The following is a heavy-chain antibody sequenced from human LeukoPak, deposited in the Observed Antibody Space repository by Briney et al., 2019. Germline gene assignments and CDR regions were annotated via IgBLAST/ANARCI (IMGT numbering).Heavy chain of an antibody. J-gene: IGHJ4*02. D-gene: IGHD5-18*01. CDR1: GFTFSSYA. Sequence: GGSLRLSCAASGFTFSSYAMHWVRQAPGKGLEWVAVISYDGSNKYYADSVKGQLTISRDNSKNTLYLQMSSLRAEDTAVYYCARDSTWIQLWSTVDYWGQGTLVTVSS. V-gene: IGHV3-30-3*01. CDR2: ISYDGSNK. CDR3: ARDSTWIQLWSTVDY.